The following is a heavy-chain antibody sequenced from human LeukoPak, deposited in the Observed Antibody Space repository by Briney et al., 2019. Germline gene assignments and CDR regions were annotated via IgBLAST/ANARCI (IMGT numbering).Heavy chain of an antibody. Sequence: SETLSLTCTVPGGSISSYYWSWIRKPPGKGLEWIGYIYYSGYTNYTPSLKSRVTISVDTSKNQFSLKLSSVTAADTAVYYCARTTMVRGTYYMDVWGKGTTVTISS. D-gene: IGHD3-10*01. CDR1: GGSISSYY. J-gene: IGHJ6*03. CDR2: IYYSGYT. V-gene: IGHV4-59*01. CDR3: ARTTMVRGTYYMDV.